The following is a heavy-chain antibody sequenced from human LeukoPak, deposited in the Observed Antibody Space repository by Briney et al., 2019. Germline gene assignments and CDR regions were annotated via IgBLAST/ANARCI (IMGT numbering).Heavy chain of an antibody. D-gene: IGHD3-22*01. V-gene: IGHV3-66*02. CDR1: GFTVSSNY. CDR3: ARDYYDSSGAGSL. Sequence: GGSLRLSCAASGFTVSSNYMSWVRQAPGEGLVWFSVIDSGGSTYYADSVKGRYTISRDNSKNTLYLQMNSLRAEDTAVYYCARDYYDSSGAGSLWGQGTLVTVSS. J-gene: IGHJ4*02. CDR2: IDSGGST.